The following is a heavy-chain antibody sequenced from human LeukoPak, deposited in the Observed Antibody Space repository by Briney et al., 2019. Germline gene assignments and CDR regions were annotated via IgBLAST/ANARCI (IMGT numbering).Heavy chain of an antibody. D-gene: IGHD3-22*01. J-gene: IGHJ4*02. CDR3: ARVGPRPYYYDSSGYKGYYFDY. CDR1: GYTFTSYG. Sequence: ASVKLSCKASGYTFTSYGISWVRQAPGQGLEWMGWISAYNGNTNYAQKLQGRVTITTDTSTSTAYMELRSLRSDDTAVYYCARVGPRPYYYDSSGYKGYYFDYWGQGTLVTVSS. CDR2: ISAYNGNT. V-gene: IGHV1-18*01.